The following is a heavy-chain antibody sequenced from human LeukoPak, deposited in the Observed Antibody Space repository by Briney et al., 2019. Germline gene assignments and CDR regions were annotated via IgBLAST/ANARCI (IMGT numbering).Heavy chain of an antibody. D-gene: IGHD3-22*01. V-gene: IGHV4-34*01. CDR2: INHSGST. CDR3: ARAAGNSGYGGYFDY. Sequence: SETLSLTCAVYGGSFSGYYWSWVRQPPGKGLEWIGEINHSGSTNYTPSLKSRVTISVDTSNNQFSLKLSSVTAADTAVYYCARAAGNSGYGGYFDYWGQGTLVTVSS. CDR1: GGSFSGYY. J-gene: IGHJ4*02.